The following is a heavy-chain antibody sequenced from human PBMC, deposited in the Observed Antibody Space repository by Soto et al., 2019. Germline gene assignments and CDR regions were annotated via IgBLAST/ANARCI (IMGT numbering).Heavy chain of an antibody. J-gene: IGHJ4*02. Sequence: PGGVLILHCAAPGLLCSHNSMRLVRQAPGKGLVWVSCISTDGSITNYADSVKGRFTVSRDNAKNTLYLQMNSLRAEDTALYYCARDTDGLHYWGQGTMVTVS. CDR3: ARDTDGLHY. CDR1: GLLCSHNS. CDR2: ISTDGSIT. V-gene: IGHV3-74*01.